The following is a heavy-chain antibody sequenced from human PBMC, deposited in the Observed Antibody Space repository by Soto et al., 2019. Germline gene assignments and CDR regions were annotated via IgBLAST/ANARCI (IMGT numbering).Heavy chain of an antibody. CDR3: ARAVTWGLEV. J-gene: IGHJ6*02. CDR1: GFTFSLYS. Sequence: EVQLVESGGGLVQPGGSLRLSCAASGFTFSLYSMSWVRQAPGKGLEWVSYISRSSTGIHYADSVKGRFTISREDAPNSMHLQMNSLRDGDTAVYYCARAVTWGLEVWGQGTTVSISS. V-gene: IGHV3-48*02. D-gene: IGHD3-10*01. CDR2: ISRSSTGI.